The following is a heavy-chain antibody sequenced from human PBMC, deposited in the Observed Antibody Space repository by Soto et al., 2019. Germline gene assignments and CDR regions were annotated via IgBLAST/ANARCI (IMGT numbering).Heavy chain of an antibody. V-gene: IGHV3-48*03. J-gene: IGHJ1*01. CDR2: ISKTGDTI. Sequence: PGGSLRLSCTTSGFSFVSYEMNWVRQPPGKGLEWVSSISKTGDTIYYADSVKGRFTISRDNAKNSLFLQMNSLRAEDTAVYFCVRNGNKDAWGQGTLVTVSS. CDR1: GFSFVSYE. CDR3: VRNGNKDA. D-gene: IGHD1-26*01.